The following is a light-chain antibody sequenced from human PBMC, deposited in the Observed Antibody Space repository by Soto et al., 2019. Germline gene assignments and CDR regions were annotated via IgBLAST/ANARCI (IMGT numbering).Light chain of an antibody. CDR3: CSYAGTYTWI. CDR1: SNNVGGYNY. J-gene: IGLJ2*01. Sequence: QSALTQPRSVSGSPGQSVTISCTGASNNVGGYNYVSWYQHHPGKVPQLIIYDVTKRPSGVTDRFSGSKSGTTASLSISGLQVEDEADYYCCSYAGTYTWIFGGGTKLTVL. CDR2: DVT. V-gene: IGLV2-11*01.